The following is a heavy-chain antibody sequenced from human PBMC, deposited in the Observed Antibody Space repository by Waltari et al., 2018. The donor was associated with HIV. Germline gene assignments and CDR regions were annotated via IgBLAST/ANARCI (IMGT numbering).Heavy chain of an antibody. CDR1: GFKFGDYA. D-gene: IGHD2-8*01. Sequence: EVRLVESGGVLVQPGRSLRLSCSSSGFKFGDYAISCFRLAPGKGLEWVGLIRSTSYGGATDFAASVRGRFSISRDESKGIAFLQMDYLQSEDTAVYYCTRHKPPRMGAFVWFDPWGEGTRVTVSS. CDR3: TRHKPPRMGAFVWFDP. V-gene: IGHV3-49*03. J-gene: IGHJ5*02. CDR2: IRSTSYGGAT.